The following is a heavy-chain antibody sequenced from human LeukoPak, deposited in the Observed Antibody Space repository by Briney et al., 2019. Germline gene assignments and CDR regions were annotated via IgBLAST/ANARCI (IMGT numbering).Heavy chain of an antibody. CDR1: GFTFSSYW. J-gene: IGHJ4*02. CDR2: INSDGSST. V-gene: IGHV3-74*01. Sequence: GGSLRLSCAASGFTFSSYWMHWVRQAPGKGLVWVSRINSDGSSTSYADSVKGRFTISRDNAKNTLYLQMNSLRAEDTAVYYCAKNVIWGVLDYWGQGTLVTVSS. CDR3: AKNVIWGVLDY. D-gene: IGHD3-16*01.